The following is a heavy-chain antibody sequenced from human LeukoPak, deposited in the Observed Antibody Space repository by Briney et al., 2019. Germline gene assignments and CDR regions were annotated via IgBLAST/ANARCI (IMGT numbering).Heavy chain of an antibody. D-gene: IGHD1-26*01. CDR1: GFTFSSYG. CDR2: IRYDGSNK. V-gene: IGHV3-30*02. J-gene: IGHJ4*02. CDR3: AKTQSGSYYRYYFDY. Sequence: GGSLRLSCAASGFTFSSYGMHWVRQAPGKGLEWVAFIRYDGSNKYYADSVKGRFTISRDNSKSTLYLQMNSLRAEDTAVYYCAKTQSGSYYRYYFDYWGQGTLVTVSS.